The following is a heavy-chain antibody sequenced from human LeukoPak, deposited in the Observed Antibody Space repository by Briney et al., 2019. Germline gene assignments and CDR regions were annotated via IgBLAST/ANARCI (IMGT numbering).Heavy chain of an antibody. CDR2: IYSGGST. V-gene: IGHV3-66*01. CDR3: AKDRMDFWSGYPPSDY. Sequence: GGSLRLSCAASGFTVSSNYMSWVRQAPGKGLEWVSVIYSGGSTYYADSVKGRFTISRDNSKNTLYLQMNSLRAEDTAVYYCAKDRMDFWSGYPPSDYWGQGTLVTVSS. CDR1: GFTVSSNY. D-gene: IGHD3-3*01. J-gene: IGHJ4*02.